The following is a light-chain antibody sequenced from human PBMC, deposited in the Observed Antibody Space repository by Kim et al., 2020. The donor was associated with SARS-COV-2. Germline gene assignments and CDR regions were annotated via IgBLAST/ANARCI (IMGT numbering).Light chain of an antibody. CDR2: RTL. CDR3: QQYGFYGS. CDR1: QSVDTW. V-gene: IGKV1-5*03. J-gene: IGKJ1*01. Sequence: SAFVGDGVTITCRASQSVDTWLAWYQQKPGRAPKLLIYRTLVLESGVPSRFRGSGSGTEFTLTISSLQPDDFATYYCQQYGFYGSFGQGTKVDIK.